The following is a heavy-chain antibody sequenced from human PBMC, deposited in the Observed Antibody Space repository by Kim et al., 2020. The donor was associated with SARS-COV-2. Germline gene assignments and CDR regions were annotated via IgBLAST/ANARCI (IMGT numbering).Heavy chain of an antibody. V-gene: IGHV3-15*06. J-gene: IGHJ4*02. CDR3: IAGWYGGEGVDY. D-gene: IGHD6-19*01. Sequence: NYTEPVKSRFTISRDDSKNTLYQQMNSLKTEDTAVYYCIAGWYGGEGVDYWGQGTLVTVSS.